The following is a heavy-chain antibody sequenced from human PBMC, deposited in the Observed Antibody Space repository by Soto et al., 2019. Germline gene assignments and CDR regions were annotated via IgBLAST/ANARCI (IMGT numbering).Heavy chain of an antibody. V-gene: IGHV3-72*01. CDR2: TRNKANSYTT. Sequence: EVPLVESGGGLVQPGGSLRLSCAASGFTFSDHYMDWVRQATGKGLEWVGRTRNKANSYTTEYAASVKGRFTISRDDSKHSQYLQMNSLKTADPAVYYCARRPYDSSGYYDYWGQGTLVTVSS. CDR1: GFTFSDHY. D-gene: IGHD3-22*01. CDR3: ARRPYDSSGYYDY. J-gene: IGHJ4*02.